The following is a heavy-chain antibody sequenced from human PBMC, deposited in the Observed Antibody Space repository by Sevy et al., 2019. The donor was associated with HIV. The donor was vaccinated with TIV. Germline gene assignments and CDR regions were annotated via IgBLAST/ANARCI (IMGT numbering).Heavy chain of an antibody. CDR2: ISYDGSDT. Sequence: GGSLTLSCAASGLIFSHYGMHWVRHAPGKGLEWVAFISYDGSDTYYVDSVKGRFSISRDNSKNTVYLQINSLRTEDTALYYCAKNTAAAGTGGFDYWGQGTLVTVSS. J-gene: IGHJ4*02. CDR1: GLIFSHYG. D-gene: IGHD6-13*01. V-gene: IGHV3-30*02. CDR3: AKNTAAAGTGGFDY.